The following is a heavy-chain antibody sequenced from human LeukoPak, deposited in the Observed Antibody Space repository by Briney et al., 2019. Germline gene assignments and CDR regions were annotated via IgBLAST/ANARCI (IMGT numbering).Heavy chain of an antibody. CDR1: GGSISSYY. CDR2: IYYSGST. V-gene: IGHV4-59*01. CDR3: ARGFNYYYYMDV. J-gene: IGHJ6*03. Sequence: PSETLSLTCTVSGGSISSYYWSWLRQPPGKGLEGIGYIYYSGSTDYNPSLRSRVTISVDTSKNQFSLKLSSVTAADTAVYYCARGFNYYYYMDVWGKGTTVTVSS. D-gene: IGHD3-3*01.